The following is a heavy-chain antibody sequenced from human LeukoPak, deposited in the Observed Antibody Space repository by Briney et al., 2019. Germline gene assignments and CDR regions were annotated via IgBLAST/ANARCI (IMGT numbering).Heavy chain of an antibody. D-gene: IGHD6-19*01. CDR1: GFTVSSNY. J-gene: IGHJ4*02. CDR3: AREWDYSSHYFDY. V-gene: IGHV3-53*01. CDR2: IYSGGNT. Sequence: GGSLRLSCAASGFTVSSNYMSWVRQAPGKGLEWVSVIYSGGNTYYADSVRGRFTISRDNAKNSLYLQMNSLRAEDTAVHYCAREWDYSSHYFDYWGQGTLVTVSS.